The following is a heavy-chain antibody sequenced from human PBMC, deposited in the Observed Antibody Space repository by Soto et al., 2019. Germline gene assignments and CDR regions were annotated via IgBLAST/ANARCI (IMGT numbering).Heavy chain of an antibody. CDR2: IYRTGST. CDR1: GGSFTSNNW. J-gene: IGHJ4*02. CDR3: ASRDPGTSVDY. D-gene: IGHD1-7*01. Sequence: QVQLQESGPGLVKPSGTLSLTCAVSGGSFTSNNWWTWVRQPPGQGLEWIGEIYRTGSTNYNPSLRSRVTISLDKSENQFSLKVTSVTSADTAVYYCASRDPGTSVDYWGQGTLGTVSS. V-gene: IGHV4-4*02.